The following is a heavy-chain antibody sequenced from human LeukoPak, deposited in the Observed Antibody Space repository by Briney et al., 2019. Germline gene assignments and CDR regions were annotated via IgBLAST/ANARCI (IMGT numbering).Heavy chain of an antibody. Sequence: ASAMVSCKASGYTFTDYYMHWVRQAPGQGLEWMGWINPNSGGTNFAQNFQGRVTMTRDTSISTAYMELSRLRSDDTAVYYCARYGSWFDPWGQGTLVTVSS. D-gene: IGHD4-17*01. CDR3: ARYGSWFDP. CDR2: INPNSGGT. J-gene: IGHJ5*02. V-gene: IGHV1-2*02. CDR1: GYTFTDYY.